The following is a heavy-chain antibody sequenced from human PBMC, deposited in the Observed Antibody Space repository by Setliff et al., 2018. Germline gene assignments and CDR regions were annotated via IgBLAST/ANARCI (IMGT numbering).Heavy chain of an antibody. CDR3: ARGGGSSSWYDAFDI. Sequence: ASVKVSCKASGYTFTGYYMHWVRQAPGQGLEWMGWINPNSGGTNYPQKFQGRVTMTRDTSISTAYMELSRLRSDDTAVYYCARGGGSSSWYDAFDIWGQGTMVTVSS. V-gene: IGHV1-2*02. D-gene: IGHD6-13*01. CDR1: GYTFTGYY. CDR2: INPNSGGT. J-gene: IGHJ3*02.